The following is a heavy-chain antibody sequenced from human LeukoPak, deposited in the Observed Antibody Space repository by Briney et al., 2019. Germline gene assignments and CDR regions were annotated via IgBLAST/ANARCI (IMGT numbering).Heavy chain of an antibody. CDR1: GFTFSRYW. CDR3: VKIAPDLP. J-gene: IGHJ5*02. CDR2: ISDNGGSI. Sequence: GGSLRLPCAASGFTFSRYWMHWVRQAPGKGLEWVSAISDNGGSIFYADSVKGRFTISRDNSKNSLYLQMNSLRADDTAVYYCVKIAPDLPWGQGTLVTVS. V-gene: IGHV3-23*01. D-gene: IGHD2-21*01.